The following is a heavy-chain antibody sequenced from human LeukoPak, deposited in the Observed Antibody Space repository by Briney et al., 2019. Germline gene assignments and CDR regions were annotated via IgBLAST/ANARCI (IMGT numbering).Heavy chain of an antibody. J-gene: IGHJ4*02. CDR3: ARVRATFSPHFDN. D-gene: IGHD5-12*01. Sequence: GGSLRLSCAASGFTFSSYAMHWVRQAPGKGLECVSSISDSGGTTYYADSVKGRFTISRDNAKNTLYLQMNSLRAEDTAVYYCARVRATFSPHFDNWGQGTLVTVSS. CDR1: GFTFSSYA. CDR2: ISDSGGTT. V-gene: IGHV3-23*01.